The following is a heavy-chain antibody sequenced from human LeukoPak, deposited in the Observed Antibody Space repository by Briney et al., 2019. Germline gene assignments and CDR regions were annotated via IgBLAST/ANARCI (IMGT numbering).Heavy chain of an antibody. CDR3: ARGRGPSARYWYLDL. CDR1: GFTFSSYS. V-gene: IGHV3-21*01. CDR2: ISSSSSYI. J-gene: IGHJ2*01. D-gene: IGHD3-16*01. Sequence: PGGSLRLSCAASGFTFSSYSMNWVRQAPGKGLEWVSSISSSSSYIYYADSVKGRFTISRDNAKNSLYLQMNSLRAEDTAVYYCARGRGPSARYWYLDLWGRGTLVTVSS.